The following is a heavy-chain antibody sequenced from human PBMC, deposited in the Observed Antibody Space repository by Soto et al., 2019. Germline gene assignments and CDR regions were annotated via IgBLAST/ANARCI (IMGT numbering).Heavy chain of an antibody. CDR1: GGSVSSNSAA. D-gene: IGHD6-19*01. J-gene: IGHJ6*02. CDR2: TYYRSKWYN. CDR3: ARGGSGSGWYRYYYYYGMDV. V-gene: IGHV6-1*01. Sequence: SQTLSLTCAISGGSVSSNSAAWNWIRQSPSRGLEWLGRTYYRSKWYNDYAVSVKSRITINPDTSKNQFSLQLNSVTPEDTAVYYCARGGSGSGWYRYYYYYGMDVWGQGTTVTVSS.